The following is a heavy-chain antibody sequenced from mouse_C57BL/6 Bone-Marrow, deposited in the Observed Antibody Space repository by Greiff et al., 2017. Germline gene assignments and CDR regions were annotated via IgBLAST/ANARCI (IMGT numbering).Heavy chain of an antibody. V-gene: IGHV3-6*01. CDR3: ASRNY. Sequence: EVHLVESGPGLVKPSQSLSLTCSVTGYSITSGYYWNWIRQFPGNKLEWMGYISYDGSNNYNPSLKNRISITRDTSKNQFFLKLNSVTTEDTATYYCASRNYWGQGTSVTVSS. CDR1: GYSITSGYY. J-gene: IGHJ4*01. CDR2: ISYDGSN.